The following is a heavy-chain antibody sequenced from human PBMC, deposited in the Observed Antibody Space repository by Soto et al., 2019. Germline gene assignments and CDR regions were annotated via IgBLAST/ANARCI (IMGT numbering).Heavy chain of an antibody. CDR1: GFTFSSYA. CDR3: AKINSSDGDYPLDY. D-gene: IGHD4-17*01. Sequence: GGSLRLSCAASGFTFSSYAMTWVRQAPGKGLEWVSSISGSGGNTYYADSVKGRFTISRDNSENTLYLQMNSLRAEDTAVYYCAKINSSDGDYPLDYWGQGTLVTVSS. J-gene: IGHJ4*02. CDR2: ISGSGGNT. V-gene: IGHV3-23*01.